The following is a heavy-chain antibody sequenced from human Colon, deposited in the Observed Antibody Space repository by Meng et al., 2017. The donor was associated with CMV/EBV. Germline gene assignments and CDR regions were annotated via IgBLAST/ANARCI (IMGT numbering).Heavy chain of an antibody. V-gene: IGHV3-23*01. D-gene: IGHD3-3*02. CDR2: ISHDGSAT. CDR3: AKVLISTSWLPQPFDA. Sequence: GESLKISCVGSGPSFSAYPMAWVRQAPGKGLEWVARISHDGSATYYADSIKGRMTISRDNSINSIYLQMSGLRADDTAVYFCAKVLISTSWLPQPFDAWGQGTLVTVSS. CDR1: GPSFSAYP. J-gene: IGHJ4*02.